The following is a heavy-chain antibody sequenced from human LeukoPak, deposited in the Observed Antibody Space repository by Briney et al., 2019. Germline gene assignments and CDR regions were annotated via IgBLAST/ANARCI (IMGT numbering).Heavy chain of an antibody. V-gene: IGHV1-69*13. Sequence: SVKVSCKASGGTFSSYAISWVRQAPGQGLEWMGGIIPIFGTANYAQKFQGRVTITADESTSIAYMELSSLRSEDTAVYYCAREGVITFGGVVVIGSQFDYWGQGTLVTVSS. J-gene: IGHJ4*02. D-gene: IGHD3-16*02. CDR2: IIPIFGTA. CDR1: GGTFSSYA. CDR3: AREGVITFGGVVVIGSQFDY.